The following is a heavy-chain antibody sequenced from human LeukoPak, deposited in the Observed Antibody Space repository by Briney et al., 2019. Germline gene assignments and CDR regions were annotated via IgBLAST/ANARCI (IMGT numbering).Heavy chain of an antibody. D-gene: IGHD4-11*01. V-gene: IGHV3-33*01. CDR3: ARAPRGYSNYVDY. CDR1: GFTFSSYG. CDR2: IWYDGSNK. J-gene: IGHJ4*02. Sequence: RPGRSLRLSCAASGFTFSSYGMHWVRQAPGKGLEWVAVIWYDGSNKYYADSVKGRFTISRDNAKDSLYLQMNSLRAEDTAVYYCARAPRGYSNYVDYWGQGTLVTVSS.